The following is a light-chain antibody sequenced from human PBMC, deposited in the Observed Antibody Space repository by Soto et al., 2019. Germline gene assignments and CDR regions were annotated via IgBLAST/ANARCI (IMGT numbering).Light chain of an antibody. V-gene: IGLV2-14*01. CDR3: SSYSSSTTPVL. CDR1: SSDVGGYNY. J-gene: IGLJ2*01. CDR2: DVT. Sequence: QSALTQPASVSGSPGQSITISCTGTSSDVGGYNYVSWYQQHPDKAPKLLIYDVTNRPSGLSYRFSASKSGSTASLTISGLQAEDEADYYCSSYSSSTTPVLFGGGTKLTVL.